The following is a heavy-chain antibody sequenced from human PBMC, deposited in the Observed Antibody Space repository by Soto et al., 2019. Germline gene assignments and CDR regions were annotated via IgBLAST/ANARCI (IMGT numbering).Heavy chain of an antibody. CDR3: ATADNSYRWAPGDY. CDR1: RLTFSNYA. CDR2: ISGSGDTT. D-gene: IGHD2-8*02. J-gene: IGHJ4*02. Sequence: EVQVLESGGGLVQPGGSLRLSCVISRLTFSNYALNWVRQAPGKGLEWVSSISGSGDTTYYADSVKGRFTMSGDNSKNTLNLQMNRRRVEDTALYYCATADNSYRWAPGDYWGEGTLVTVSS. V-gene: IGHV3-23*01.